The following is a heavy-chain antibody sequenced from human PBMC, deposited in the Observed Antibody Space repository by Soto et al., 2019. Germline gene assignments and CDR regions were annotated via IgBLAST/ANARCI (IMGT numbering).Heavy chain of an antibody. Sequence: SQTLSLTCAISGDSVSSNSAAWNWIRQSPSRGLEWLGRTYYRSKWYNDYAVSVKSRITINPDTSKNQFSLQLNSVTPEDTAVYYCARNWQWLLYYYYGMDVWGQGTTVTVSS. CDR2: TYYRSKWYN. J-gene: IGHJ6*02. V-gene: IGHV6-1*01. D-gene: IGHD6-19*01. CDR3: ARNWQWLLYYYYGMDV. CDR1: GDSVSSNSAA.